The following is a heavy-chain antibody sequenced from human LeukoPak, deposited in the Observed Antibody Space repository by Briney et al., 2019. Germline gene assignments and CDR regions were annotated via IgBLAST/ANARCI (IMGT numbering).Heavy chain of an antibody. V-gene: IGHV3-48*01. CDR2: ISSTSSTI. J-gene: IGHJ4*02. CDR1: GFTFSTYS. D-gene: IGHD2-15*01. CDR3: AKPSIGLDY. Sequence: GGSLRLSCAASGFTFSTYSMTWVRQAPGKGLEWVSYISSTSSTIYYADSVKGRFTISRDNAKNSLYLQMNSLRAEDTAVYYCAKPSIGLDYWGQGTLVTVSS.